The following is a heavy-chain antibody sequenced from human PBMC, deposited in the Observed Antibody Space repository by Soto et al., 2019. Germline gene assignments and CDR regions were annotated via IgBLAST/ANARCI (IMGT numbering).Heavy chain of an antibody. CDR2: ISGSGGST. Sequence: GGSLRLSCAASGFTFSSYAMSWVRQAPGKGLEWVSAISGSGGSTYYADSVKGRFTISRDNSKNTLYLQMNSLRAEDTAVYYCAKGGALGVTAMVSKWANHLAGWGQGTLVTVSS. CDR3: AKGGALGVTAMVSKWANHLAG. V-gene: IGHV3-23*01. J-gene: IGHJ4*02. CDR1: GFTFSSYA. D-gene: IGHD5-18*01.